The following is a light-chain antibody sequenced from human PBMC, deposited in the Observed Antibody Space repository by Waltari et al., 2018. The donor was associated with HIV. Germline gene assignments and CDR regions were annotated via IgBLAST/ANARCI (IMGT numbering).Light chain of an antibody. Sequence: DIQMTQSPSCLSAAVGDRGTTTCRASQIISSYLNWYQQKPGKAPKLLIYGASSLQSGVPSRFSGSGSATDFTLTISSLQPEDFASYYCQQSYSTPHTFGGGTKVEIK. CDR2: GAS. CDR1: QIISSY. J-gene: IGKJ4*01. V-gene: IGKV1-39*01. CDR3: QQSYSTPHT.